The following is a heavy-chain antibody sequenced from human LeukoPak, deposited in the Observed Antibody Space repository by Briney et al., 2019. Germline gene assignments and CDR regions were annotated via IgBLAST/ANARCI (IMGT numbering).Heavy chain of an antibody. J-gene: IGHJ4*02. CDR1: GFTFRSYE. CDR2: LSSSGSAF. V-gene: IGHV3-48*03. CDR3: VRDMGRESIFDY. Sequence: GGSLTLSCEDSGFTFRSYEMNWVRQAPGKGLEWIAYLSSSGSAFSYADSVKGRFTIARDNAKNSVYLEMNSLRVEDTAVYYCVRDMGRESIFDYWGQGTLVTVSS.